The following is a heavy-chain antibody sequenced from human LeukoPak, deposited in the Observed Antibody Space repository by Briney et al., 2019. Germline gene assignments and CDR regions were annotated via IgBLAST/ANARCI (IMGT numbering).Heavy chain of an antibody. CDR3: ARFGHGQYGSGSSLNGFDP. CDR1: GGTFSSYA. CDR2: IIPIFGTA. J-gene: IGHJ5*02. Sequence: RASVKVSCKASGGTFSSYAISWVRQAPGQGLEWMGGIIPIFGTANYAQKFQGRVTITADESTSTAYMELSSLRSEDTAVYYRARFGHGQYGSGSSLNGFDPWGQGTLVTVSS. D-gene: IGHD3-10*01. V-gene: IGHV1-69*01.